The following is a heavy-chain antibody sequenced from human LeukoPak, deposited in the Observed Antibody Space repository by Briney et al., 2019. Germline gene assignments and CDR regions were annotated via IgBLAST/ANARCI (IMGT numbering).Heavy chain of an antibody. CDR2: ISYDGSNK. J-gene: IGHJ6*04. D-gene: IGHD3-3*01. V-gene: IGHV3-30*18. Sequence: GGSLRLSCAASGFTFSSYGMHWVRQAPGKGLEWVAVISYDGSNKYYADSVKGRFTISRDNSKNTLYLQMNSLRAEDTAVYYCAKAASGFGYYYGMDVWGKGTTVTVYS. CDR3: AKAASGFGYYYGMDV. CDR1: GFTFSSYG.